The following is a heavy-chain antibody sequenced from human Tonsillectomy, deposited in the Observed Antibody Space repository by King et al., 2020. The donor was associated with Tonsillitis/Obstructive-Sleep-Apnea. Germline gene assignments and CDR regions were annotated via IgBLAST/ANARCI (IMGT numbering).Heavy chain of an antibody. CDR2: IIPIICTA. CDR1: GGTFSSYA. V-gene: IGHV1-69*01. Sequence: VQLVESGAEVKKPGSSVKVSCKASGGTFSSYAISWVRQAPGQGLEWMGGIIPIICTANYAQKFQGRVTITAEESTSTAYMELSSLRSEDTAVYYCARVRVFGVVIIPPFDYWGQGTLVTVSS. J-gene: IGHJ4*02. D-gene: IGHD3-3*01. CDR3: ARVRVFGVVIIPPFDY.